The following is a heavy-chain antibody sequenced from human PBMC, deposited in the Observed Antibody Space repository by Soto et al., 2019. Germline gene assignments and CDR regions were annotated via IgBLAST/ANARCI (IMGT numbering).Heavy chain of an antibody. V-gene: IGHV5-51*01. D-gene: IGHD6-13*01. J-gene: IGHJ6*02. CDR3: ARQPARQLVREGYYYYYGMDV. Sequence: PGECLKISCKGSGYSFTSYWIGGVRQMPGKGLEWMGIIYPGDSDTRYSPSFQGQVTISADKSISTAYLQWSSLKASDTAMYYCARQPARQLVREGYYYYYGMDVWGQGTTVTVSS. CDR2: IYPGDSDT. CDR1: GYSFTSYW.